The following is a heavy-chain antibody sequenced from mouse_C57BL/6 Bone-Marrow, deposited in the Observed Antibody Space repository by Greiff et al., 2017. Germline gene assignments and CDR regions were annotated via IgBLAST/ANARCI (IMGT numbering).Heavy chain of an antibody. CDR3: ARSFYYYGSSPWFAY. J-gene: IGHJ3*01. Sequence: VQLQQPGAELVMPGASVKLSCKASGYTFTSYWLHWVKQRPGQGLEWIGEIDPSDGYTNYNQKFKGKSTLTVDKSSSTAYMQLSSLTSEDSAVYYCARSFYYYGSSPWFAYWGQGTLVTVSA. CDR1: GYTFTSYW. D-gene: IGHD1-1*01. V-gene: IGHV1-69*01. CDR2: IDPSDGYT.